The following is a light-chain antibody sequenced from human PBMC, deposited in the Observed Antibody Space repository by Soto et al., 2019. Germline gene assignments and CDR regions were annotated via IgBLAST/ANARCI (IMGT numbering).Light chain of an antibody. CDR3: QHYDHLPIT. V-gene: IGKV1-33*01. J-gene: IGKJ5*01. CDR2: DAS. CDR1: QDITNY. Sequence: DIQVTQSPPSMAASVGDRFTITCQASQDITNYLNWYQQKPGKAPRLLRYDASSLETGVPSRFSGSGSGTDFTFTSSSLQPEDIATYYCQHYDHLPITFGQGTRLEIK.